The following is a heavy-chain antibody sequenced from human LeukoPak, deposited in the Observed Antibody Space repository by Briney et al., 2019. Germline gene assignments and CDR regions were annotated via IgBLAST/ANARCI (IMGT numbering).Heavy chain of an antibody. J-gene: IGHJ3*02. CDR3: ARGPYIASRPSDAFDI. Sequence: SETLSLTCTVSGGSISSYYWSWIRQPPGKGLEWIGYIYYSGSTNYNPSLKSRVTMSVDTSKNQFSLKLTSVTAADTAVYYCARGPYIASRPSDAFDIWGQGTMVTVSS. D-gene: IGHD6-6*01. CDR2: IYYSGST. V-gene: IGHV4-59*12. CDR1: GGSISSYY.